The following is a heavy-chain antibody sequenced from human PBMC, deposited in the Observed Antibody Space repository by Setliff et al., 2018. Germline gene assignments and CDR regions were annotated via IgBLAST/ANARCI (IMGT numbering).Heavy chain of an antibody. CDR2: ISSYNGKT. Sequence: ASVKVSCKASGYTFTTYTMNWVRQAPGQGLEWMGWISSYNGKTDYAQKLQGRVTMTTDTSTSTAYMELRSLRSDDTAVYYCARDLDYQYYYETSGRDAFDIWGLGTMVTVSS. V-gene: IGHV1-18*01. D-gene: IGHD3-22*01. CDR1: GYTFTTYT. CDR3: ARDLDYQYYYETSGRDAFDI. J-gene: IGHJ3*02.